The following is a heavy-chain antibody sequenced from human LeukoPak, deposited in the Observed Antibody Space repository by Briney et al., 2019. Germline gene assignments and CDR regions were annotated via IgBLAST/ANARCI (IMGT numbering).Heavy chain of an antibody. D-gene: IGHD3-3*01. CDR2: INHSGST. CDR3: ARATINYDFWSGYFDPTFDY. J-gene: IGHJ4*02. CDR1: GGSFSGYY. Sequence: SATLSLTCAVYGGSFSGYYWSWFRQPPRKGLESIGEINHSGSTNYNPSLKSRVTISVDTSKNQFSLKLSSVTAADTAVYYCARATINYDFWSGYFDPTFDYWGQGTLVTVSS. V-gene: IGHV4-34*01.